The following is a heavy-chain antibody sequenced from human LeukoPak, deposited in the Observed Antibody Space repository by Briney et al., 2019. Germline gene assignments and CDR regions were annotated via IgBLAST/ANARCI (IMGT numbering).Heavy chain of an antibody. Sequence: SETLSLTCTVSGGSISSYYWSWIRQPAGKGLEWIGCIYTSGSTNYNPSRKSRVTISVDTSKNQFSLKLSSVTAADTAVYYCARDLSSIEQPERPSYDSSGYFVPGYYGMDVWGQGTTVTVSS. J-gene: IGHJ6*02. D-gene: IGHD3-22*01. CDR2: IYTSGST. CDR3: ARDLSSIEQPERPSYDSSGYFVPGYYGMDV. V-gene: IGHV4-4*07. CDR1: GGSISSYY.